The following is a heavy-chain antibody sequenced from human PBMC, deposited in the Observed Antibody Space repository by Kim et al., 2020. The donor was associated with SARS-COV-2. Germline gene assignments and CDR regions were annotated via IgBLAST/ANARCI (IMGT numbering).Heavy chain of an antibody. D-gene: IGHD2-15*01. J-gene: IGHJ4*02. CDR3: ARGGWFRFYFDH. Sequence: SETLSLTCTVSGDSVSGSSYYWGWIRQPPGKGLEWIGSMYYDGRTSYNPSLKTRLTISVDTSKTQFSLKLPSLTAADTAVYYCARGGWFRFYFDHWGQGT. V-gene: IGHV4-39*01. CDR2: MYYDGRT. CDR1: GDSVSGSSYY.